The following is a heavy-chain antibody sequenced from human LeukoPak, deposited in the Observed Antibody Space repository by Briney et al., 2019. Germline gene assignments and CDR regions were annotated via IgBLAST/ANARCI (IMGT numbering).Heavy chain of an antibody. CDR2: ISGSGGST. V-gene: IGHV3-23*01. CDR1: GFTFSSYA. D-gene: IGHD3-10*01. J-gene: IGHJ4*02. CDR3: AKGPAGYYGSGSYYFDY. Sequence: PGGSLRLSCAASGFTFSSYAMSWVRQAPGKGLKWVSAISGSGGSTYYADSVKGRFTISRDNSKNTLYLQMNSLRAEDTAVYYCAKGPAGYYGSGSYYFDYWGQGTLVTVSS.